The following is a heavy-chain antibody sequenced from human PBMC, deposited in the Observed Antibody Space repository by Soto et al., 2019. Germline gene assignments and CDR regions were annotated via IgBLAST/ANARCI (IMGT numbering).Heavy chain of an antibody. Sequence: VQLVESGGGVVQPGRSLRLSCAASGFTFSSYGMHWVRQAPGKGLEWVAVIWYDGSNKYYADSVKGRFTISRDNSKNTLYLQMNSLRAEDTAMYYCARFMVRGGYYYGMDVWGQGTTVTVSS. CDR2: IWYDGSNK. CDR3: ARFMVRGGYYYGMDV. V-gene: IGHV3-33*01. D-gene: IGHD3-10*01. CDR1: GFTFSSYG. J-gene: IGHJ6*02.